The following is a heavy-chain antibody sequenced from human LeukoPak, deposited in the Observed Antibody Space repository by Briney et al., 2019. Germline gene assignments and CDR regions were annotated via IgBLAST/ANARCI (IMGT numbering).Heavy chain of an antibody. V-gene: IGHV3-30*18. CDR3: AKDRARNEYYFDY. Sequence: GGSLRLSCAASGFTFSSYGMHWVRQAPGKGLEWVAVISYDGSNKYYADSVKGRFTISRDNSKNTLYLQMNSLRAEDTAVYYYAKDRARNEYYFDYWGQGTLVTVSS. J-gene: IGHJ4*02. CDR2: ISYDGSNK. D-gene: IGHD1-1*01. CDR1: GFTFSSYG.